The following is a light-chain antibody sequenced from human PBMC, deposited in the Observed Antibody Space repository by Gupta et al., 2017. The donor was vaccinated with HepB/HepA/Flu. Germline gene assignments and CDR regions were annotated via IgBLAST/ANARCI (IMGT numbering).Light chain of an antibody. CDR2: GAS. CDR1: QSVSSSY. V-gene: IGKV3-20*01. CDR3: QQYGSSLSIT. J-gene: IGKJ5*01. Sequence: EIVLTQSPGTLSWSPGERATLSCRASQSVSSSYLAWHQQKPGPAPRLLIYGASSRATGIPDRFSGSGSGTDFTLTISRLEPEDFAVYYCQQYGSSLSITFGQGTRLEIK.